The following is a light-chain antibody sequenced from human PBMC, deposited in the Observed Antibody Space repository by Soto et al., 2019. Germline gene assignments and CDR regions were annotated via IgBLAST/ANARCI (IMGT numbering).Light chain of an antibody. J-gene: IGKJ4*01. CDR1: QDIANY. Sequence: DTQMTQSPSSLSASVGDRITITCRASQDIANYIAWYQQKPGKVPELLIYAASTLQSGVPSRFSGSASGTDFTLTISSLQPEDGATYYCQKYNSVPATFGGGTKVEIK. CDR3: QKYNSVPAT. CDR2: AAS. V-gene: IGKV1-27*01.